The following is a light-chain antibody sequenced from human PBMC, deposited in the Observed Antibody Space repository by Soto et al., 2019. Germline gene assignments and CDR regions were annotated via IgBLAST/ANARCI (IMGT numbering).Light chain of an antibody. CDR1: HRVSSY. V-gene: IGKV3-15*01. CDR3: QQYNNWPLT. CDR2: GAS. Sequence: EIVMTQSPATLSVSPGERATLSCRASHRVSSYLAWYQQRPGQAPRLLIYGASTRATGIPARFSGSASGTEFTLTISSLQSEDFAIYYCQQYNNWPLTFGGGNKVDIK. J-gene: IGKJ4*01.